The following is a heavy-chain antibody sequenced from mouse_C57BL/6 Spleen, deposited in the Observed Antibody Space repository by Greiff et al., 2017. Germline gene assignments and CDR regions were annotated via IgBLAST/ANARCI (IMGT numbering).Heavy chain of an antibody. Sequence: QVQLQQSGPELVKPGASVKISCKASGYAFSSSWMNWVKQRPGKGLEWIGRIYPGDGDTNYNGKFKGKATLTADKSSSTAYMQLSSLTSEDSAVYFCARSSLLYFDDWGQGTTLTVSS. CDR2: IYPGDGDT. CDR1: GYAFSSSW. V-gene: IGHV1-82*01. J-gene: IGHJ2*01. CDR3: ARSSLLYFDD.